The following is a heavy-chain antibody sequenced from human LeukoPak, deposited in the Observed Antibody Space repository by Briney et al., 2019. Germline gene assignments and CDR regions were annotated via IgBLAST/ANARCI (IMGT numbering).Heavy chain of an antibody. J-gene: IGHJ4*02. CDR3: AREASLVGTGTKFARIFDY. Sequence: SETLSLTCTDSGGSISSYYWSWIRQPAGKGLEWIGRIYTSGSTNYNPSLKSRVTMSVDTSKNQFSLKLSSVTAADTAVYYCAREASLVGTGTKFARIFDYWGQGTLVTVSS. D-gene: IGHD1-7*01. V-gene: IGHV4-4*07. CDR2: IYTSGST. CDR1: GGSISSYY.